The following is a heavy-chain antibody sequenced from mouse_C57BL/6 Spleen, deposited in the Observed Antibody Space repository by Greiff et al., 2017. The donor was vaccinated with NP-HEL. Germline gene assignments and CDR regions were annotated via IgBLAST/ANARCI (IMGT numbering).Heavy chain of an antibody. D-gene: IGHD1-1*01. CDR1: GYAFSSSW. V-gene: IGHV1-82*01. CDR2: IYPGYGDT. Sequence: VQLQQSGPELVKPGASVKISCKASGYAFSSSWMNWVKQRPGKGLEWIGRIYPGYGDTNYNGKFKGKATLTADKSSSTAYMQLSSLTSEDSAVYFCARSLGDYYGSSYWYFDVWGTGTTVTVSS. CDR3: ARSLGDYYGSSYWYFDV. J-gene: IGHJ1*03.